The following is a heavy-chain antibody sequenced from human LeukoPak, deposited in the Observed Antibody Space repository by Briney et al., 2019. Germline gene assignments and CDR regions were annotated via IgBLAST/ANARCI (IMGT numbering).Heavy chain of an antibody. V-gene: IGHV4-39*01. CDR1: GDSMTSSNHY. CDR3: ARRSHCTGDSCYPV. Sequence: PSETLSLTCTVSGDSMTSSNHYWVWIRQPPGRGLEWIGSMYYGGSTYYNPSLKSRVTISQDTSKNQFSLKVNTVTAADTAVYHCARRSHCTGDSCYPVWGQGTTVTVSS. D-gene: IGHD2-15*01. J-gene: IGHJ6*02. CDR2: MYYGGST.